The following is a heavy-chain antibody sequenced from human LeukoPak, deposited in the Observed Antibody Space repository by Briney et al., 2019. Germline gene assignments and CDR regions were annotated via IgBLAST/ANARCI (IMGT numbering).Heavy chain of an antibody. CDR3: ASSNDYSPF. V-gene: IGHV4-34*01. CDR1: GGSFSGYY. Sequence: SETLSLTCAVYGGSFSGYYWSWIRQPPGRGLEWIGEINHSGSTNYNPSLKSRVTISVDTSKNQFSLKLSSVTAADTAVYYCASSNDYSPFWGQGTLVTVSS. CDR2: INHSGST. J-gene: IGHJ4*02. D-gene: IGHD2-15*01.